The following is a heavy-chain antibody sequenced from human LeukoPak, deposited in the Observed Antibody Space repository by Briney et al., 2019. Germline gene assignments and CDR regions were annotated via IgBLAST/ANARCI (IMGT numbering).Heavy chain of an antibody. CDR2: ISGSGGST. CDR1: GFTVSSNY. CDR3: AKSPCSGGSCYSC. D-gene: IGHD2-15*01. V-gene: IGHV3-23*01. J-gene: IGHJ4*02. Sequence: GGSLRLSCAASGFTVSSNYMSWVRQAPGKGLEWVSAISGSGGSTYYADSVKGRFTISRDNSKNTLYLQMNSLRAEDTAVYYCAKSPCSGGSCYSCWGQGTLVTVSS.